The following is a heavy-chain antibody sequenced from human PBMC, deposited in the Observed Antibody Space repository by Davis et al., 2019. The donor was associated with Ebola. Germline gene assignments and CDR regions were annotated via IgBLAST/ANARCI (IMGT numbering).Heavy chain of an antibody. CDR1: GFTFSGYY. D-gene: IGHD2-2*02. Sequence: GGSLRLSCVASGFTFSGYYMSWIRQAPGKGLEWVSYISSSGSTIFYADSVKGRFTISRDNAKDSLYLQMNSLRAEDTAVYYCAIYCSSTTCYTQGGMDWGQGTLVTVSS. V-gene: IGHV3-11*04. J-gene: IGHJ4*02. CDR2: ISSSGSTI. CDR3: AIYCSSTTCYTQGGMD.